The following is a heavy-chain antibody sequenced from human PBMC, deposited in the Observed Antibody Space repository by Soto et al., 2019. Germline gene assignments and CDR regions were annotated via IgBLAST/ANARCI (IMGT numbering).Heavy chain of an antibody. J-gene: IGHJ4*02. V-gene: IGHV3-23*01. CDR2: ISGSGGDI. Sequence: PGGSLRLSCAASGFTFSSYAMSWVRQAPGKGLEWVSAISGSGGDIHYADSVKGRFTVSRDNPKNTLFLQMSSLRVEDTAIYYCATHSWDHWGQGTLVTVSS. CDR1: GFTFSSYA. CDR3: ATHSWDH.